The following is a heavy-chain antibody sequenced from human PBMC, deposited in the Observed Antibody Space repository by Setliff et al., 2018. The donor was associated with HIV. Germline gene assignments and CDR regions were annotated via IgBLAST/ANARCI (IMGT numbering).Heavy chain of an antibody. Sequence: SETLSLTCAVYGGSFSGYYWSWIRQPPGRGLEWIGEIHPSGTAYYNPSLLSRVTISVDTSKNSFSLRLTSVTAADTAIYYCARGGDSAKQGYWGQGALVTVSS. CDR1: GGSFSGYY. J-gene: IGHJ4*02. V-gene: IGHV4-34*01. CDR3: ARGGDSAKQGY. CDR2: IHPSGTA. D-gene: IGHD6-25*01.